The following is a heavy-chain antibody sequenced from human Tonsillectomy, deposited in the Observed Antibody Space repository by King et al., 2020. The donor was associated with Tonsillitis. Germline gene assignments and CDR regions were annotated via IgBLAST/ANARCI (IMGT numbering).Heavy chain of an antibody. CDR3: ARDFGDFWGGNWFDP. Sequence: VQLQESGPGLVKPSETLSLTCIVSGGSISRYYWSWIRQSPGKGLEWIGYIDYSGSTNYNPSLKSRVTISVDTSKNQFSLKLSTVTAADTAGYYCARDFGDFWGGNWFDPWGQGTLVTVSS. CDR1: GGSISRYY. J-gene: IGHJ5*02. V-gene: IGHV4-59*01. CDR2: IDYSGST. D-gene: IGHD3-3*01.